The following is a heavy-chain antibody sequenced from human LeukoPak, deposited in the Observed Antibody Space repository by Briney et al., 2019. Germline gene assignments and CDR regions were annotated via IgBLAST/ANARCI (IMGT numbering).Heavy chain of an antibody. CDR3: ASYGIVGASFGAFDI. Sequence: ASVKVSCKASGYTFTGYYIHWVRQAPGQGLEWMGWINPNSGGTNYAQKFQGRVTMTRDTSISTAYMELSRLRSDDTAVYYCASYGIVGASFGAFDIWGQGTMVTVSS. J-gene: IGHJ3*02. CDR1: GYTFTGYY. D-gene: IGHD1-26*01. V-gene: IGHV1-2*02. CDR2: INPNSGGT.